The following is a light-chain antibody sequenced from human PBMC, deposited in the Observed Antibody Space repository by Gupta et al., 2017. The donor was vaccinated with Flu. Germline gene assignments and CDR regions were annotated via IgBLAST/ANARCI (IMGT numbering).Light chain of an antibody. CDR1: RSDVGGYNL. CDR2: EVN. Sequence: ITISCTGSRSDVGGYNLVSWYQQNPGETPKLVIYEVNKRPSEVTSRFSGSKYGNTASVTSAGLQAEVESDYYCGSWSGSATVYVLGSGTRVTV. J-gene: IGLJ1*01. V-gene: IGLV2-23*02. CDR3: GSWSGSATVYV.